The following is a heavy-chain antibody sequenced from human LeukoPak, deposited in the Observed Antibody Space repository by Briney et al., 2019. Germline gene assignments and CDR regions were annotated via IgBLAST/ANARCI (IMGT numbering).Heavy chain of an antibody. Sequence: GGSLRLSCAASGFTFSSYGMHWVRQAPGKGLEWVAVISYDGSNKYYADSVKGRFTISRDNSKNTLYLQMNSLRAEDTAVYYCAKPIRGQLVIDYWGQGTLVIVSS. CDR2: ISYDGSNK. V-gene: IGHV3-30*18. CDR3: AKPIRGQLVIDY. D-gene: IGHD6-13*01. CDR1: GFTFSSYG. J-gene: IGHJ4*02.